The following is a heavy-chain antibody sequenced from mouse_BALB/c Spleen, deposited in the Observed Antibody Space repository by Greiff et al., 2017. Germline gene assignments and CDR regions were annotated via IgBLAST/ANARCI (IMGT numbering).Heavy chain of an antibody. Sequence: EVKLMESGGGLVKPGGSLKLSCAASGFTFSSYAMSWVRQTPEKRLEWVASISSGGSTYYPDSVKGRFTISRDNARNILYLQMSSLRSEDTAMYYCARGRYYGSSLYAMDYWGQGTSVTVSS. CDR3: ARGRYYGSSLYAMDY. CDR1: GFTFSSYA. J-gene: IGHJ4*01. D-gene: IGHD1-1*01. V-gene: IGHV5-6-5*01. CDR2: ISSGGST.